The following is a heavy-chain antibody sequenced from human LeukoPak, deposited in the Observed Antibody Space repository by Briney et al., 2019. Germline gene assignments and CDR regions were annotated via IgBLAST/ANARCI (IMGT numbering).Heavy chain of an antibody. Sequence: PSETLSLTCSISGAPINNFYRSWIRQPVGKGLEWIGRIYTSGSTNYNPSLKSRVSMSGDISKNRLSLNLISVTAADTGVSYCVRGGGKWVPGGFDSWGQGILVTVSS. CDR1: GAPINNFY. CDR3: VRGGGKWVPGGFDS. V-gene: IGHV4-4*07. CDR2: IYTSGST. J-gene: IGHJ4*02. D-gene: IGHD3-16*01.